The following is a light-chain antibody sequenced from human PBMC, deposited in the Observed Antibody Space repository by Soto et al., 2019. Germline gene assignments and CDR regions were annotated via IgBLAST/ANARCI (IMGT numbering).Light chain of an antibody. CDR3: QQRSNWHL. CDR1: QSVSSD. J-gene: IGKJ3*01. Sequence: EIVLTQSPATLSLSPGERATLSCRASQSVSSDLPWYQQKPGQAPRLLIYYASNRATGIPARFSGSGSGTDFTLTISSLEPEDFAVYYCQQRSNWHLFGPGTKVDIK. CDR2: YAS. V-gene: IGKV3-11*01.